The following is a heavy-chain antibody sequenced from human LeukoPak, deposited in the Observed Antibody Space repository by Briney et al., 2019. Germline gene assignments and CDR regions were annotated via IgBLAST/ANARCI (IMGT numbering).Heavy chain of an antibody. CDR1: GFTFSSYS. V-gene: IGHV3-21*01. CDR2: ISSGSTYI. D-gene: IGHD3-10*01. CDR3: TREGVDVFDI. Sequence: PGGSLRRSCAASGFTFSSYSMNWVRQAPGKGLEWVSSISSGSTYIYYADSVKGRFTISRDNTKNSLYLQMNSLRAEDTAVYYCTREGVDVFDIWGQGTMVTVSS. J-gene: IGHJ3*02.